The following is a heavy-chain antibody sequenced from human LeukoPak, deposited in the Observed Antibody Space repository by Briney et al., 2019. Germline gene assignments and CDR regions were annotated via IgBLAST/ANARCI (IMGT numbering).Heavy chain of an antibody. CDR2: INSDGSST. J-gene: IGHJ6*02. CDR1: GFTFSSYW. D-gene: IGHD3-22*01. CDR3: ARDFPTYYYDSSGNLYYYYYGMDV. V-gene: IGHV3-74*01. Sequence: PGGSLRLSCAASGFTFSSYWMHWVRQAPGKGLVWVSRINSDGSSTSYADSVKGRFTISRDNAKNTLYLQMNSLRAEDTAVYYCARDFPTYYYDSSGNLYYYYYGMDVWGQGTTVTVSS.